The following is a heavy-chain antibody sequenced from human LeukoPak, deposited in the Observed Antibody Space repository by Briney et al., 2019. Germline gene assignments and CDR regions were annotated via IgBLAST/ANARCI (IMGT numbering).Heavy chain of an antibody. CDR3: ARGAIAARGGTENY. CDR2: IIPILGIA. CDR1: GGTFSSYT. V-gene: IGHV1-69*02. D-gene: IGHD6-6*01. Sequence: SVKVSCKASGGTFSSYTISWVRQAPGQGLEWMGRIIPILGIANYAQKFQGRVTITADKSTSTAHMELSSLRSEDTAVYYCARGAIAARGGTENYWGQGTLVTVSS. J-gene: IGHJ4*02.